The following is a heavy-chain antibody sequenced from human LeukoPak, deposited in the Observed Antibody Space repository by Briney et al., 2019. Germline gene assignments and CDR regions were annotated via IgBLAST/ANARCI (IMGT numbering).Heavy chain of an antibody. CDR2: INTDGSTT. D-gene: IGHD2-21*02. Sequence: PGGSLRLSCVASGFTFSNYWMHWVSQDPLKGLVWVSRINTDGSTTTYRDSVKGRFTISRDNAKNTLYLQMNSLRVEDTAVYYCVTNPIVVVTSVNYWGQGTLVTVSS. J-gene: IGHJ4*01. CDR3: VTNPIVVVTSVNY. CDR1: GFTFSNYW. V-gene: IGHV3-74*01.